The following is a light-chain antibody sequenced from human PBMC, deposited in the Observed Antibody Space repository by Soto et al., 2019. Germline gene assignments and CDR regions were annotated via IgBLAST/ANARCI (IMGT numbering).Light chain of an antibody. CDR2: EVS. Sequence: VLYQTPLYLSVXPGQXGSIXXXXSXXLLSSGGETYLFWYLQMPGHSPQLLIYEVSNRISAVPDRFSGRGSGTDFTLKISRVESEDAGVYYCIQSTELPLTFGQGTRMEIK. CDR1: XXLLSSGGETY. J-gene: IGKJ5*01. CDR3: IQSTELPLT. V-gene: IGKV2D-29*02.